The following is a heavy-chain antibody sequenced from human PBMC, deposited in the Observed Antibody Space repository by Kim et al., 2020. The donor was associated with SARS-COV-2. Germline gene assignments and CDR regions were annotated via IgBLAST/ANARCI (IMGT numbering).Heavy chain of an antibody. Sequence: SETLSLTCTVSGASITNYYWSWIRQPPGKGLEWIGFVYYNGNTNYNPSLKSRVTISLDTSKNQFSLKLTSVTAADTAVYYCASQDSSDWFYFDDWGQGTL. D-gene: IGHD6-19*01. CDR1: GASITNYY. J-gene: IGHJ4*02. CDR2: VYYNGNT. V-gene: IGHV4-59*01. CDR3: ASQDSSDWFYFDD.